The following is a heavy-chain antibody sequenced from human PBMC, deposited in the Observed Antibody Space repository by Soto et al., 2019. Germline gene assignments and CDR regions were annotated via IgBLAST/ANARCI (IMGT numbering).Heavy chain of an antibody. J-gene: IGHJ2*01. D-gene: IGHD4-17*01. CDR3: ASLTLMTTVTRSYWYFDL. CDR1: GGSISSYY. Sequence: SETLSLTCTVSGGSISSYYWSWIRQPPGKGLEWIGYIYYSGSTNYNPSLKSRVTISVDTSKNQFSLKLSSVTAADTAVYYCASLTLMTTVTRSYWYFDLWGRGTLVTVSS. CDR2: IYYSGST. V-gene: IGHV4-59*08.